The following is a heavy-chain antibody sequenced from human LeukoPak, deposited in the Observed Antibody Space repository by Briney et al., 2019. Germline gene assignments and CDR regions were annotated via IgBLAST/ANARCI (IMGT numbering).Heavy chain of an antibody. V-gene: IGHV1-24*01. CDR3: ATDLRYFGWLLNLDY. Sequence: ASVKVSCKVSGYTLTELSMHWVRQAPGKGLEWMGGFDPEDGETIYAQKFQGRVTMTEDTSTDTAYMELSSLRSEDTAVYYCATDLRYFGWLLNLDYWGQGTLVTVSS. CDR2: FDPEDGET. J-gene: IGHJ4*02. D-gene: IGHD3-9*01. CDR1: GYTLTELS.